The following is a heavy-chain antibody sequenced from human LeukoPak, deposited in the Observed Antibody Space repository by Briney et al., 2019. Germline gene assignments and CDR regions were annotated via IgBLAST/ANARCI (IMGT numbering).Heavy chain of an antibody. CDR1: GFTFSSYG. CDR2: ISYDGSNK. D-gene: IGHD2-2*01. Sequence: PGGSLRLSCAASGFTFSSYGMHWVRQAPGKGLEWVAVISYDGSNKYYADSVKGRFTISRDNSKNTLYLQMNSLRAEDTAVYYCAKDRPGLPDYWGQGTLVTVSS. CDR3: AKDRPGLPDY. V-gene: IGHV3-30*18. J-gene: IGHJ4*02.